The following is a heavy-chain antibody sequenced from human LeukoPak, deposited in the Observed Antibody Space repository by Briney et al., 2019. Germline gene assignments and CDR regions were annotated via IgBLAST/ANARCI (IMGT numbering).Heavy chain of an antibody. CDR2: IYYSGST. CDR1: GDSISSSTYY. CDR3: ERRATTLGRFDY. D-gene: IGHD1-26*01. Sequence: SETLSLTCTLSGDSISSSTYYWGWIRQPPGKGLEWIGSIYYSGSTYYNPSLKSRLTISVDTSKYQFSLKLTSVTAADTAVYYCERRATTLGRFDYWGQGTLVTVSS. V-gene: IGHV4-39*01. J-gene: IGHJ4*02.